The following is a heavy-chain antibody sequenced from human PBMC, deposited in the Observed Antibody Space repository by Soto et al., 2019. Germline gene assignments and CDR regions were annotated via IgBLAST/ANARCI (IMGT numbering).Heavy chain of an antibody. D-gene: IGHD4-17*01. CDR1: GFSFSSYA. CDR2: IAYDGSNK. V-gene: IGHV3-30-3*01. J-gene: IGHJ4*02. Sequence: PGGSLRLSCAASGFSFSSYAMNWVRQAPGKGLEWVAAIAYDGSNKYYADSVKGRFTISRENSQNTLFLQMNSLRAEDTAVYYCARSRFPGYGGHPHDYWGQGTLVTVSS. CDR3: ARSRFPGYGGHPHDY.